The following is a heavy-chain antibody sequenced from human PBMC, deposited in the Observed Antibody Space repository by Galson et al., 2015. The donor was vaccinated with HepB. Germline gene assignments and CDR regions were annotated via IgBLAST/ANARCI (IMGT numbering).Heavy chain of an antibody. J-gene: IGHJ4*02. CDR1: GFTFSSYA. V-gene: IGHV3-30-3*01. CDR2: IPYDGSNK. Sequence: SLRLSCAASGFTFSSYAMHWVRQAPGKGLEWVAVIPYDGSNKYYADSVKGRFTISRDNSKNTLYLQMNSLRAEDTAVYYCARERARYYDSSGYYGYWGQGTLVTVSS. D-gene: IGHD3-22*01. CDR3: ARERARYYDSSGYYGY.